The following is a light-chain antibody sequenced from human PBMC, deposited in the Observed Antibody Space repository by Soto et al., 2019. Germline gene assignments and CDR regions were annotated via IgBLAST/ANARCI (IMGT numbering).Light chain of an antibody. CDR3: QQSYSNTLT. V-gene: IGKV1-39*01. Sequence: DIQMTQSPSTLSGSVGDRVTITWRASQSISSWLAWYQQKPGKAPKLLMYAASSLQSGVPSRLSGSGYGTDFTLTISSLQNEDFETYYCQQSYSNTLTFGQGTQVDIK. CDR2: AAS. CDR1: QSISSW. J-gene: IGKJ1*01.